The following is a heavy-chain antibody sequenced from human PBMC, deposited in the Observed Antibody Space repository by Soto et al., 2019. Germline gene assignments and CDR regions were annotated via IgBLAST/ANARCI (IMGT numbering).Heavy chain of an antibody. CDR3: ARGSSGWLGYYYYGMDV. CDR1: GFTFSSYD. Sequence: PGGSLRLSCAASGFTFSSYDMHWVRQATGKGLEWVSAIGTAGDPYYPGSVKGRFTISRENAKNSLYLQMNSLRAGDTAVYYCARGSSGWLGYYYYGMDVWGQGTTVTVS. CDR2: IGTAGDP. D-gene: IGHD6-19*01. J-gene: IGHJ6*02. V-gene: IGHV3-13*05.